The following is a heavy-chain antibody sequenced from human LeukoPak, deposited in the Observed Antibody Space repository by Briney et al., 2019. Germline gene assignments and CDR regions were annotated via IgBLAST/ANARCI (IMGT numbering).Heavy chain of an antibody. V-gene: IGHV1-24*01. CDR1: RYTLTELS. CDR3: ASLIPDEFVVVTAIQYYFDY. J-gene: IGHJ4*02. Sequence: ASVKVSCKVSRYTLTELSMHWVRQAPGKGLEWMGAFDSEDGETIYAQKFQGRVTMTEDTSTDTAYMELSSLRSEDTAVYYCASLIPDEFVVVTAIQYYFDYWGQGTLVTVSS. D-gene: IGHD2-21*02. CDR2: FDSEDGET.